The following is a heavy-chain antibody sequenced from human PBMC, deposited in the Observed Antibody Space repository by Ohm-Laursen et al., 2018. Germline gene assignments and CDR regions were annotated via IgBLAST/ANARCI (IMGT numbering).Heavy chain of an antibody. CDR1: GFTLSSYD. CDR3: ARDSSRRAREGGMDV. Sequence: SLRLSCSASGFTLSSYDMNWVRQAPGEGLEWISYISETGSHIYDADSMRGRFTVARDNAKNLLYLQLNSLRVEDTAVYYCARDSSRRAREGGMDVWGQGTMVTVSS. V-gene: IGHV3-21*01. J-gene: IGHJ6*02. D-gene: IGHD6-6*01. CDR2: ISETGSHI.